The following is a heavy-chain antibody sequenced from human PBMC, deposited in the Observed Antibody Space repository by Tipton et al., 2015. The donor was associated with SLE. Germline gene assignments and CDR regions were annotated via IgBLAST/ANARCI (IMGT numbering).Heavy chain of an antibody. CDR3: TKDRRTIGTTGALLDY. D-gene: IGHD1-1*01. CDR1: GGSISSSSYY. V-gene: IGHV3-74*01. CDR2: MNSDGSNI. Sequence: LSLTCTVSGGSISSSSYYWGWIRQPPGKGLVWVSRMNSDGSNIGYADSVKGRFTISRDNAKNTLYLQMNSLRAEDTAVYYCTKDRRTIGTTGALLDYWGQGTLVTVSS. J-gene: IGHJ4*02.